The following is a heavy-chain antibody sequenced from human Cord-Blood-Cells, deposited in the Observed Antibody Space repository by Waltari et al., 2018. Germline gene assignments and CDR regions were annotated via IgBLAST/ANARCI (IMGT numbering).Heavy chain of an antibody. J-gene: IGHJ4*02. D-gene: IGHD7-27*01. CDR3: ARRGLNWGRAYYFDY. CDR1: GYSFTSYW. V-gene: IGHV5-51*01. Sequence: EVQLVQSGAEVKKPGESLKISCKGSGYSFTSYWIGWVSQMPGKGLEWMGLIYPGDSDTRYRPSFQGQVTSSADKSISTAYRQWSSLKASDTAMYYCARRGLNWGRAYYFDYWGQGTLVTVSS. CDR2: IYPGDSDT.